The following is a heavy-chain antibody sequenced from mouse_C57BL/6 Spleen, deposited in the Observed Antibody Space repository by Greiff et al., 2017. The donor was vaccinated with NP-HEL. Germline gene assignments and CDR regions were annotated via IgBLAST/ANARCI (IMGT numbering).Heavy chain of an antibody. V-gene: IGHV3-6*01. D-gene: IGHD1-1*01. CDR1: GYSITSGYY. CDR2: ISYDGSN. CDR3: ARADYYGSIYFDY. J-gene: IGHJ2*01. Sequence: EVKLVESGPGLVKPSQSLSLTCSVTGYSITSGYYWNWIRQFPGNKLEWMGYISYDGSNNYNPSLKNRISITRDTSKNQFFLKLNSVTTEDTATYYCARADYYGSIYFDYWGQGTTLTVSS.